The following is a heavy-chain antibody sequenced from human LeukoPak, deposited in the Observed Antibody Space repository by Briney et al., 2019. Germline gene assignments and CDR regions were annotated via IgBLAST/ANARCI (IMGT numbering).Heavy chain of an antibody. CDR3: ARGGGTFEF. CDR2: IKEDGSLQ. CDR1: GFSFSSYW. V-gene: IGHV3-7*03. J-gene: IGHJ4*02. D-gene: IGHD2-15*01. Sequence: GGSLRLSCATSGFSFSSYWMSWVRQAPGKGLEWVANIKEDGSLQNYVDSVKGRFTISRDNTKNSLYLQLNSLRADDTAVYYCARGGGTFEFWGQGTLVTVSS.